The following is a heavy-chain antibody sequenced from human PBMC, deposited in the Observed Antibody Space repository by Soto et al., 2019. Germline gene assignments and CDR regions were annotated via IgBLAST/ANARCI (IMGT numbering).Heavy chain of an antibody. CDR3: ARDYVGYTSAFDY. CDR2: ISYDGSNK. J-gene: IGHJ4*02. CDR1: GFTFSSYA. Sequence: GGSLRLSCAASGFTFSSYAMNWVRQAPGKGLEWVAVISYDGSNKYYADSVKGRFTISRDNSKNTLYLQINSLRAEDTAVYYCARDYVGYTSAFDYWGQGTLVTVSS. V-gene: IGHV3-30-3*01. D-gene: IGHD6-19*01.